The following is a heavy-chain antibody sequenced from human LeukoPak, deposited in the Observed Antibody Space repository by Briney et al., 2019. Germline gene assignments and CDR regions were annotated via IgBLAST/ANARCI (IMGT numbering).Heavy chain of an antibody. CDR2: VISRGDTT. J-gene: IGHJ3*02. V-gene: IGHV3-23*01. Sequence: GGSLRLSCAASGFTVSSNYMSWVRQAPGKGLEWVSAVISRGDTTSYADSVKGRFTISRDNSKNTLYLQMNSLRAEDTAVYYCAKPGYSSTWYGDEYAFDIWGHGTMVTVSS. CDR1: GFTVSSNY. D-gene: IGHD6-13*01. CDR3: AKPGYSSTWYGDEYAFDI.